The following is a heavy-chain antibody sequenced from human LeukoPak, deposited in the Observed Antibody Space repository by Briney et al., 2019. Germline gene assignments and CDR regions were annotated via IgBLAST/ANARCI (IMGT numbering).Heavy chain of an antibody. J-gene: IGHJ3*02. V-gene: IGHV3-53*01. CDR3: ARYGAWGDAFDI. CDR1: GFIVTDAW. CDR2: IYHSGNT. Sequence: GGSLRLSCAPSGFIVTDAWMSWVRQAPGKGLEWVSVIYHSGNTDYADSVKGRFTISRDNSKNTLYLQMNSLRAEDTAVYYCARYGAWGDAFDIWGQGTMVTVSS. D-gene: IGHD3-16*01.